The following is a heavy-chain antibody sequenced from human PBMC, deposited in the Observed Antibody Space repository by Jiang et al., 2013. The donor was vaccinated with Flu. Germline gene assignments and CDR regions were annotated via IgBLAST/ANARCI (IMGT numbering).Heavy chain of an antibody. J-gene: IGHJ4*02. CDR1: GGSISSYY. CDR2: IYYSGST. CDR3: ARDTGYSSGWTRFDY. Sequence: GSGLVKPSETLSLTCTVSGGSISSYYWSWIRQPPGKGLEWIGYIYYSGSTNYNPSLKSRVTISVDTSKNQFSLKLSSVTAADTAVYYCARDTGYSSGWTRFDYWGQGTLVTVSS. V-gene: IGHV4-59*01. D-gene: IGHD6-19*01.